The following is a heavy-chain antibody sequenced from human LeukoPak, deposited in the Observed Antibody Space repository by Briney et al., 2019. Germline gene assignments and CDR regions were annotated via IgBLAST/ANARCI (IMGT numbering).Heavy chain of an antibody. D-gene: IGHD6-13*01. V-gene: IGHV4-59*01. Sequence: PSETLSLXCTVSGGSISXYYWSWIRQXPGKGLEWIGFIYYSGSANYNPSLRSRVTISVDTSKNQFSLKLTSVTAADTAVYYCASIAAADYFDYWGQGTLVTVSS. CDR1: GGSISXYY. CDR3: ASIAAADYFDY. J-gene: IGHJ4*02. CDR2: IYYSGSA.